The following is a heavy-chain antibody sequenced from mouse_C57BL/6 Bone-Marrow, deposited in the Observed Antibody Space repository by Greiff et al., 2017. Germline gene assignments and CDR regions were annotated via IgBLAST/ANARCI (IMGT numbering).Heavy chain of an antibody. J-gene: IGHJ2*01. D-gene: IGHD1-3*01. CDR2: IHPDSGST. Sequence: VQLQQPGAELVKPGASVKLSCKASGYTFTSYWMHWVKQRPGQGLEWIGMIHPDSGSTNYNEKFKSKATLTVDKSSSTAYMQLSSLTSEDSAVYYCAREGKYCHYFDFGGRGTTLTVTS. CDR3: AREGKYCHYFDF. CDR1: GYTFTSYW. V-gene: IGHV1-64*01.